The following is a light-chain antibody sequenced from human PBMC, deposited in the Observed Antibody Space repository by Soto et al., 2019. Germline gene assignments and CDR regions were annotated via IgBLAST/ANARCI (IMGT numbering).Light chain of an antibody. CDR3: QQYNSWPPA. V-gene: IGKV3-15*01. CDR2: GAS. J-gene: IGKJ1*01. CDR1: QSVSNK. Sequence: EIVMTQSPATLSVSPGERATLSCRASQSVSNKLAWYQQKPGQAPRLLIYGASTRATGIPARFSGSASGTEFTITISSLRPADFAVYYCQQYNSWPPAFGQGTKVEIK.